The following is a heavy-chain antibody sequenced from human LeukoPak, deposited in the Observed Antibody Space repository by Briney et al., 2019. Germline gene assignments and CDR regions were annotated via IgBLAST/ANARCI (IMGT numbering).Heavy chain of an antibody. CDR1: GFTFSSHE. CDR2: ISSSGSTI. Sequence: GGSLRLSCAASGFTFSSHEMNWVRQAPGKGLEWVSYISSSGSTIYYADSVKGRFTISRDNAKNSLYLQMNSLRAEDTAVYYCARDGGYSYGFDYWGQGTLVTVSS. J-gene: IGHJ4*02. CDR3: ARDGGYSYGFDY. V-gene: IGHV3-48*03. D-gene: IGHD5-18*01.